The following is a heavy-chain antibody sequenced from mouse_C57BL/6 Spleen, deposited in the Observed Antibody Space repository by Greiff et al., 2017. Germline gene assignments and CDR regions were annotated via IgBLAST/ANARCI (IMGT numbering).Heavy chain of an antibody. V-gene: IGHV1-59*01. CDR1: GYTFTSYW. CDR3: ARGATVVAIDY. J-gene: IGHJ2*01. Sequence: VQLQQPGAELVRPGTSVKLSCKASGYTFTSYWMHWVKQRPGQGLEWIGVIDPSDSYTNDNQKFKGKATLTVDTSSSTAYMQLSSLTSEDSAVYYCARGATVVAIDYWGQGTTLTVSS. CDR2: IDPSDSYT. D-gene: IGHD1-1*01.